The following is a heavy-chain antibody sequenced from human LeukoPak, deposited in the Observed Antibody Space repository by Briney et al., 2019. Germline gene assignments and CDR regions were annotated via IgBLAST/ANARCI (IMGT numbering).Heavy chain of an antibody. J-gene: IGHJ4*02. CDR2: IKQDGTEK. Sequence: ETLSLTCTVSGDSITNNNCYWGWVRQPPGKGLEWVANIKQDGTEKYYVDSVKGRFTISRDNAKNSLYLQMNSLRVEDTAVYYCAKVAKYYYGSETYYFFEHWGQGTPVTASS. D-gene: IGHD3-10*01. CDR3: AKVAKYYYGSETYYFFEH. V-gene: IGHV3-7*01. CDR1: GDSITNNNCY.